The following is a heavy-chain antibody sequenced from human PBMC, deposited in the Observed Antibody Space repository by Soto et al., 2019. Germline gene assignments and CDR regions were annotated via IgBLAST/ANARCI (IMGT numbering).Heavy chain of an antibody. CDR2: ISCCGGST. V-gene: IGHV3-23*01. CDR1: GFNFKKFA. CDR3: AKADGEQWLVPHLDN. D-gene: IGHD6-19*01. J-gene: IGHJ4*02. Sequence: EVQLLESGGGVVQPGGSLRLSCVASGFNFKKFAMAWVRQAPGEGLAWVSGISCCGGSTSYADSVEGRFSIARDDSNNTLTLQMNSLRVEDTAQYYGAKADGEQWLVPHLDNWGQGTLVTVS.